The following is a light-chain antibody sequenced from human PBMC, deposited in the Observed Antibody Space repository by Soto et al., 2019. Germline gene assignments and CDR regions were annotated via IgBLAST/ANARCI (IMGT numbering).Light chain of an antibody. V-gene: IGLV2-8*01. J-gene: IGLJ1*01. CDR3: MSDAGMYTYV. CDR1: SSDVGGYNY. Sequence: QSALTQPPSASGSPGQSVTISCTGTSSDVGGYNYLSWYQHRPGKAPQLIIYEVTKRPSGVPNRFFGSKSGNTASLTVSGLQAEDEADYFCMSDAGMYTYVFGTGTKLTVL. CDR2: EVT.